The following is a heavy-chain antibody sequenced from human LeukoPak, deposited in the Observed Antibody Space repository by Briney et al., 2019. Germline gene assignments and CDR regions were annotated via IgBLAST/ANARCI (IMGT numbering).Heavy chain of an antibody. CDR3: AKDRDIVVVVAAIFAY. CDR2: ISGSGGST. D-gene: IGHD2-15*01. Sequence: PGGSLRLSCAASGFTFSSYSMSWVRQAPGKGLEWVSAISGSGGSTYYADSVKGRFTISRDNSKNTLYLQMNSLRAEDTAVYYCAKDRDIVVVVAAIFAYWGQGTLVTVSS. J-gene: IGHJ4*02. V-gene: IGHV3-23*01. CDR1: GFTFSSYS.